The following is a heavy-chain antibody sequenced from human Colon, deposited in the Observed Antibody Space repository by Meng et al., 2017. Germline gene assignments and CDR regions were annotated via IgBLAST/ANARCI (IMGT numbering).Heavy chain of an antibody. D-gene: IGHD7-27*01. Sequence: GESLKISCAASGFTFSSYAVHWVRQSAGTGLEWVAVISKDGNKQYYADSVKGRFTFSRDNAKNTLYLQMNSLRVEDSALYYCAKGGDIGFTDFDYWGQGTLVTVSS. CDR1: GFTFSSYA. J-gene: IGHJ4*02. CDR2: ISKDGNKQ. CDR3: AKGGDIGFTDFDY. V-gene: IGHV3-30*01.